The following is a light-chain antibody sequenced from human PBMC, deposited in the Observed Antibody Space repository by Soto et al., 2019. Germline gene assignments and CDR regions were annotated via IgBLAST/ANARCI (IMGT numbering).Light chain of an antibody. CDR1: QSISSW. CDR3: QHYNSP. Sequence: DIQMTQSPSTLSASVGDRVTITCRASQSISSWLAWYQQKPGKAPKLLIYDASSLESGVPSRFSGSGSGTEFTLTISSLQPDDFATYYCQHYNSPFGQGTKVEIK. V-gene: IGKV1-5*01. CDR2: DAS. J-gene: IGKJ1*01.